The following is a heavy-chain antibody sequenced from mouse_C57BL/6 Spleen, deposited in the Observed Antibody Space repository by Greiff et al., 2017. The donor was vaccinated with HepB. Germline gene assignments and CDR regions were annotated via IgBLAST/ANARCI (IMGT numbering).Heavy chain of an antibody. CDR3: TTDYYAATGFAY. V-gene: IGHV14-4*01. J-gene: IGHJ3*01. CDR1: GFNIKDDY. D-gene: IGHD1-1*01. CDR2: IDPENGDT. Sequence: VHVKQSGAELVRPGASVKLSCTASGFNIKDDYMHWVKQRPEQGLEWIGWIDPENGDTEYASKFQGKATITADTSSNTAYLQLSSLTSEDTAVYYCTTDYYAATGFAYWGQGTLVTVSA.